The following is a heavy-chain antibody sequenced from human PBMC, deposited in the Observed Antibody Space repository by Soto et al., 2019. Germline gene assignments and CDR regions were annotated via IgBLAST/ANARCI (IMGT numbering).Heavy chain of an antibody. CDR2: IYYSGTT. V-gene: IGHV4-59*01. CDR3: ARDSTDHWFDP. J-gene: IGHJ5*02. CDR1: GGSTGTYY. Sequence: SETLSLTCTVSGGSTGTYYWSWIRQSPGKGLEWIANIYYSGTTNYNPSLKSQVTISMDTSKNQFSLTLSSVTAADTAVYYCARDSTDHWFDPWGQGTLVTVSS.